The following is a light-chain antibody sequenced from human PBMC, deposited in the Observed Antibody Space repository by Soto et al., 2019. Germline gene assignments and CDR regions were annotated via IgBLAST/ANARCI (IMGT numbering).Light chain of an antibody. Sequence: QSALTQPASVSGSPGQSITISCTGTSSDIGRYNYVSWYQQYPGKAPKFMIYDVSNRPSGVSNRFSGSKSGNTASLTISGLQAEDEADYYCSSYISSSTYVFGTGTKVTV. CDR2: DVS. J-gene: IGLJ1*01. CDR1: SSDIGRYNY. CDR3: SSYISSSTYV. V-gene: IGLV2-14*01.